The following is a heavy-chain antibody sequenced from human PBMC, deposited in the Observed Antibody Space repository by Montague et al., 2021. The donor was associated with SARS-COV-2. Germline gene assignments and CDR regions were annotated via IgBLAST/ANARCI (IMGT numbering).Heavy chain of an antibody. CDR3: ARIPVGSKYYFDF. V-gene: IGHV6-1*01. CDR2: TYYRSKWYN. CDR1: GDRVSSNIAT. J-gene: IGHJ4*02. Sequence: SAISGDRVSSNIATWNWIRQSPSGGLEWLGRTYYRSKWYNDYAESVKSRITIDPDTSKHQFSLHLNSVTPEDTAVYYCARIPVGSKYYFDFWGQGTLVTVSS. D-gene: IGHD2-2*01.